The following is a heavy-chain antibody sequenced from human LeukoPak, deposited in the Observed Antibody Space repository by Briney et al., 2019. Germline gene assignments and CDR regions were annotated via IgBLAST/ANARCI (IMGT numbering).Heavy chain of an antibody. Sequence: GRSLRLSCAASGFTFSSYAMHWVRQAPGKGLEWVAVISYDGSNKYYADSVKGRFTISGDNSKNTLYLQMNSLRAEDTAVYYCARAGGRYFDWLLSFDYWGQGTLVTVSS. V-gene: IGHV3-30*04. CDR3: ARAGGRYFDWLLSFDY. D-gene: IGHD3-9*01. CDR2: ISYDGSNK. J-gene: IGHJ4*02. CDR1: GFTFSSYA.